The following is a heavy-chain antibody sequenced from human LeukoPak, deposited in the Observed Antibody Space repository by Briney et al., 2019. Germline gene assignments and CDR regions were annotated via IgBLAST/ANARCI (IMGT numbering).Heavy chain of an antibody. CDR2: TDPIGGST. D-gene: IGHD2-8*01. V-gene: IGHV1-46*01. Sequence: ASVKVSCKASGYTFTNYYIHWVRQAPGQGLEWMGITDPIGGSTNYAQKFQGRVTVTTDTSTRTAYMELRSLRSDDTAVYYCARTNLDCKNGVCYDYWGQGTLVTVSS. CDR3: ARTNLDCKNGVCYDY. CDR1: GYTFTNYY. J-gene: IGHJ4*02.